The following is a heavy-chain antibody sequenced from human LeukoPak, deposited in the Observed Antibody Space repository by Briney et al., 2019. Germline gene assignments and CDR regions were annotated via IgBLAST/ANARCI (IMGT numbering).Heavy chain of an antibody. CDR2: IYYSGST. CDR3: ARRILTTVTTQPAWYFDL. V-gene: IGHV4-59*01. CDR1: GGSISSYY. Sequence: SETLSLTCTVSGGSISSYYWSWIRQPPGKGLEWIGYIYYSGSTNYNPSLKSRVTISVDTSKNQFSLKLSSVTAADTAVYYCARRILTTVTTQPAWYFDLWGRGTLVTVSS. J-gene: IGHJ2*01. D-gene: IGHD4-17*01.